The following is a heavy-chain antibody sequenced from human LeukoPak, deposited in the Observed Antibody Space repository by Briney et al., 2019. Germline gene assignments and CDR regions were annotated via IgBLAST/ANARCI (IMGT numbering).Heavy chain of an antibody. D-gene: IGHD3-16*01. CDR2: INNDGSST. CDR3: AREFEATGFWALDY. V-gene: IGHV3-74*03. CDR1: GFPFSPYW. J-gene: IGHJ4*02. Sequence: PGGSLRLSCAASGFPFSPYWMHWVRQAPGKGLVWVSRINNDGSSTMYADSVKGRFTISRDNARNTLYLQMNSLRAEDTAVYYCAREFEATGFWALDYWGQGTLVTASS.